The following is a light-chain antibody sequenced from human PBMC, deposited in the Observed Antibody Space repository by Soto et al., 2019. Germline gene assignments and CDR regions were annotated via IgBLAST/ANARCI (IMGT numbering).Light chain of an antibody. Sequence: EIVLTQSPGTLSLSPGERATLSCRASQSVYNNYIAWYQQKPGQAPRTVIYGASIRATGIPDRFSGSGSGTDFTLTISRLEPEDFAVYYCQQYGSSLFTFGPGTKVDIK. CDR2: GAS. J-gene: IGKJ3*01. V-gene: IGKV3-20*01. CDR3: QQYGSSLFT. CDR1: QSVYNNY.